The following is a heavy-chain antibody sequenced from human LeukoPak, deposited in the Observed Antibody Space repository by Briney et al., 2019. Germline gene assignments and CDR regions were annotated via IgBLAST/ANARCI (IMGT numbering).Heavy chain of an antibody. V-gene: IGHV4-34*01. CDR3: ARGHYCSSTSCYIDY. D-gene: IGHD2-2*02. Sequence: PGGSLRLSCAASGFTFSDYYMSWIRQPPGKGLEWIGEINHSGSTNYNPSLKSRVTISVDTSKNQFSLKLSSVTAADTAVYYCARGHYCSSTSCYIDYWGQGTLVTVSS. CDR2: INHSGST. CDR1: GFTFSDYY. J-gene: IGHJ4*02.